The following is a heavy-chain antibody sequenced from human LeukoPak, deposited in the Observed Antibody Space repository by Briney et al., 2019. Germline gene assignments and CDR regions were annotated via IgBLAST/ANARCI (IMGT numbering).Heavy chain of an antibody. CDR1: GFTFSSYG. D-gene: IGHD3-22*01. CDR3: AKEYYYDSSGYSLVIDY. CDR2: IRFDGSNK. Sequence: GGSLRLSCAASGFTFSSYGMHWVRQAPGKGLEWVAFIRFDGSNKYYADSVNGRFTISRDSSKNTLSLQMNSLGAEDTAVYHCAKEYYYDSSGYSLVIDYWGQGTLVTVSS. V-gene: IGHV3-30*02. J-gene: IGHJ4*02.